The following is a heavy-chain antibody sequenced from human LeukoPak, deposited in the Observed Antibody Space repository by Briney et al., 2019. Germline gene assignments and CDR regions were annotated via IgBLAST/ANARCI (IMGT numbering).Heavy chain of an antibody. D-gene: IGHD4-17*01. Sequence: SETLSLTCTVSGGSISSGSYYWSWIRQPAGKGLEWIGRIYTSGSINYNPSLKSRVTISVDTSKNQFSLKLSSVTAADTAVYYCAREIYGDYGAFDYWDQGTLVTVSS. V-gene: IGHV4-61*02. CDR3: AREIYGDYGAFDY. CDR2: IYTSGSI. CDR1: GGSISSGSYY. J-gene: IGHJ4*02.